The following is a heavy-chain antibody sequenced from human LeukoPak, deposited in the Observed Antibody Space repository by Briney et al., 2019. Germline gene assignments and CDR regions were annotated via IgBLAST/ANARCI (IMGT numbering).Heavy chain of an antibody. Sequence: SETLSVTCSVSGGSIYHLHWGWIPPPAGQGLEGIGRIYSSGSTSYNPSLKSRVTMSVDTSKNPFSLKLSSVTAADTAVYYCARGRRSSGWAFDYWGQGTLVTVSS. CDR3: ARGRRSSGWAFDY. CDR1: GGSIYHLH. J-gene: IGHJ4*02. V-gene: IGHV4-4*07. D-gene: IGHD6-19*01. CDR2: IYSSGST.